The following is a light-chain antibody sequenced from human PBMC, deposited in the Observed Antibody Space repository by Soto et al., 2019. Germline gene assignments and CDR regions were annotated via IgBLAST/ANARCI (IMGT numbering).Light chain of an antibody. CDR3: TSYTSYSTLDV. Sequence: QSALTQPASASGSPGQSITISCTGTSSDVGGYNYVSWYQQHPDKAPKLMIYEVSNRPSGVSNRFSGSKSGHTASLTISGLQSEDEADYFCTSYTSYSTLDVFGTGTKLTVL. V-gene: IGLV2-14*01. J-gene: IGLJ1*01. CDR1: SSDVGGYNY. CDR2: EVS.